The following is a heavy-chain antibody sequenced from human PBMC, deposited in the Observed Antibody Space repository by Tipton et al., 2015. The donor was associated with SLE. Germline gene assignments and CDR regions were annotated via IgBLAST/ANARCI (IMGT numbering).Heavy chain of an antibody. CDR3: ATNIVVLPAARLDYYYAMDV. V-gene: IGHV1-69*06. CDR2: ITPIFGTA. Sequence: QSGAEVKKPGSSVKVSCKASGGTFTRSDINWVRQAPGQGLEWMGRITPIFGTAKYAQKFQGRVTIIADKSTSTAYMELSSLRSEDTAVYYCATNIVVLPAARLDYYYAMDVWGQGTTVTVSS. D-gene: IGHD2-2*01. CDR1: GGTFTRSD. J-gene: IGHJ6*02.